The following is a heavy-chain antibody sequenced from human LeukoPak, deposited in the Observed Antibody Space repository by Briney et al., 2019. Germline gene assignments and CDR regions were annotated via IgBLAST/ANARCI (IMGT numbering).Heavy chain of an antibody. J-gene: IGHJ4*02. Sequence: PGASLRLSCAAPGFTVSNYGMHWVRQAPGKGLECVASISYDERNKYYVDSVKGRFTISRDNSKNTLYLQMISLRVEDTAVYYCAKGSNSGYYYFDYWGQGTLVTVSS. V-gene: IGHV3-30*18. CDR2: ISYDERNK. D-gene: IGHD6-19*01. CDR3: AKGSNSGYYYFDY. CDR1: GFTVSNYG.